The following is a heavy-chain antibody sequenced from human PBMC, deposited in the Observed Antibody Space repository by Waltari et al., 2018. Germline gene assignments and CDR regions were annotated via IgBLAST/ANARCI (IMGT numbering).Heavy chain of an antibody. CDR2: IYYSGST. V-gene: IGHV4-39*01. J-gene: IGHJ2*01. D-gene: IGHD2-8*01. CDR3: ARHPAMTIMLWYFDL. CDR1: GGSISSSSYY. Sequence: QLQLQESGPGLVKPSETLSLTCTVSGGSISSSSYYWGWIRQPPGKGLEWIGSIYYSGSTYYSPTLKSRVTISVDPSKNQFSLKLSAVTAADTAVYYCARHPAMTIMLWYFDLWGRGTLVTVSS.